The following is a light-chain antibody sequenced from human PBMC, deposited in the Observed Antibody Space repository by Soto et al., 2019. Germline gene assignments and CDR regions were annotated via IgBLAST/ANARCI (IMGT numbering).Light chain of an antibody. CDR3: SSYTSSRLGV. CDR2: DVS. CDR1: SSDVGGYNY. J-gene: IGLJ2*01. V-gene: IGLV2-14*01. Sequence: QSALTQPASVSGSPGQSITISCTGTSSDVGGYNYVSWYQQHPGKAPKLMIYDVSNRPSGVSNRFSGSKSGNTASLTISGLQAEDEAEYYCSSYTSSRLGVFGGGTKLTVL.